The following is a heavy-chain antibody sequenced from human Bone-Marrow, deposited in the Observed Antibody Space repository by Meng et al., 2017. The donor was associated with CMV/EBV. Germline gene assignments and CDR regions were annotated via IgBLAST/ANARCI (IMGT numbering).Heavy chain of an antibody. J-gene: IGHJ3*02. CDR3: ARDQMEELLGEQAFDI. CDR2: IKQDGSEK. CDR1: GFTFSSYW. D-gene: IGHD1-26*01. V-gene: IGHV3-7*01. Sequence: GESLKISCAASGFTFSSYWMSWVRQAPGKGLEWVANIKQDGSEKYYVDSVKGRFTISRDNAKNSLYLQMNSLRAEDTAVYYCARDQMEELLGEQAFDIWGQGTRVTGSS.